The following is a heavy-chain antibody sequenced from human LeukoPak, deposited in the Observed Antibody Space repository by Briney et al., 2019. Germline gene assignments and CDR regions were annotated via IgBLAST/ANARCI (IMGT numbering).Heavy chain of an antibody. CDR2: INIDGSEK. J-gene: IGHJ4*02. CDR1: GFTFSSRW. D-gene: IGHD1-14*01. V-gene: IGHV3-7*03. Sequence: GGSLRLSCSASGFTFSSRWMNWVRQAPGRGLEWVAIINIDGSEKHYVDSVKGRFTISRDNPKNTLYLEMNSLSPDDTAVYYCARGVEPLAANTLAYWGQGTLVTVSS. CDR3: ARGVEPLAANTLAY.